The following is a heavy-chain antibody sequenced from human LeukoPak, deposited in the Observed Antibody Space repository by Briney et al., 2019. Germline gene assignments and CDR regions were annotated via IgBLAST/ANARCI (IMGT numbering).Heavy chain of an antibody. CDR2: ISYDGSNK. CDR3: AKDYYDSSGPDY. D-gene: IGHD3-22*01. CDR1: GFTFSSYG. J-gene: IGHJ4*02. Sequence: GGSLRLSCAASGFTFSSYGMHWVRQAPGKGLEWVAVISYDGSNKYYADSVKGRFTISRDNSKNTLYLQMNSLRAEDTAVYYCAKDYYDSSGPDYWGQGTLVTVSS. V-gene: IGHV3-30*18.